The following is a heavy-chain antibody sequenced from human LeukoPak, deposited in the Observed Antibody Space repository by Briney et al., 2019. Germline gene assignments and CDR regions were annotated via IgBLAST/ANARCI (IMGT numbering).Heavy chain of an antibody. V-gene: IGHV3-66*01. CDR1: GFTVSSNY. CDR2: IYSGGST. CDR3: ARDLAGYNSFVY. Sequence: PGGSLRLSCAASGFTVSSNYMSWVRQAPGKGLEWVSSIYSGGSTYYTDSVKGRFTISRDNSKNTLYLQMNSLRAEDTAVYYCARDLAGYNSFVYWGQGTLVTVSS. J-gene: IGHJ4*02. D-gene: IGHD5-24*01.